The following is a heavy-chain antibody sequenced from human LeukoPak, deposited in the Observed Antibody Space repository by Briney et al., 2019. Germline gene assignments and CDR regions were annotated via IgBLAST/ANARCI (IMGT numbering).Heavy chain of an antibody. Sequence: SETLSLTCTVSGDSISSSSSYWGWIRQPPRKGLEWIGSIYYSGSTYYNPSLKSRVTISVDTSKNQFSLKLSSVTAADTAVYYCASYSGLSRADDAFDIWGQGTMVTVSS. CDR3: ASYSGLSRADDAFDI. J-gene: IGHJ3*02. D-gene: IGHD6-19*01. CDR2: IYYSGST. V-gene: IGHV4-39*01. CDR1: GDSISSSSSY.